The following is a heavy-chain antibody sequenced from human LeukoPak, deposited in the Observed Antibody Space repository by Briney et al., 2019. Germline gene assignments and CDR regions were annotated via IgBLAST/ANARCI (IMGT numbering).Heavy chain of an antibody. CDR1: GGSISSYY. V-gene: IGHV4-59*01. CDR2: IFYSGST. Sequence: SETLSLTCTVSGGSISSYYWSWIRQPPGKGLEWIGYIFYSGSTNYTPSPKSRVTISVDTSKHQFSLKLSSVTAADTAVYYCARDRGRYYYMDVWGKGTTVTVSS. D-gene: IGHD3-10*01. CDR3: ARDRGRYYYMDV. J-gene: IGHJ6*03.